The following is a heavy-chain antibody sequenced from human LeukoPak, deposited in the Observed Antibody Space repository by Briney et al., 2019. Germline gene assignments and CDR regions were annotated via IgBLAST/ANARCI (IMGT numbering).Heavy chain of an antibody. CDR1: EFSVGSNY. CDR2: IYSGGST. Sequence: GGSLRLSCAASEFSVGSNYMTWVRQAPGKGLEWVSLIYSGGSTYYADSVKGRFTISRDNSKNTLYLQMGSLRAEDMAVCYCAGRGYWGQGTLVTVSS. CDR3: AGRGY. V-gene: IGHV3-66*01. J-gene: IGHJ4*02.